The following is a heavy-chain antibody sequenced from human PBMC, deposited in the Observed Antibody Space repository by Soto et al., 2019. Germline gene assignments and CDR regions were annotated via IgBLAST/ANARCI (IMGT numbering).Heavy chain of an antibody. CDR3: AREGGVLRLSNWLDP. CDR1: GDSVSSDSYY. D-gene: IGHD3-3*01. V-gene: IGHV4-61*01. J-gene: IGHJ5*02. Sequence: PSETLSLTCTVSGDSVSSDSYYWSWIRQPPGKGLEWIGYIDHRGSTTYNPSLQSRVTMSINTSENQFSLKLRSVTAADTAIYYCAREGGVLRLSNWLDPWGQGILVTVS. CDR2: IDHRGST.